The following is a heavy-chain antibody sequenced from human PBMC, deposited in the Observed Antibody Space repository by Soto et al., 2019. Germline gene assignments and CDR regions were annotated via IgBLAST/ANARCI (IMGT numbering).Heavy chain of an antibody. D-gene: IGHD3-16*01. CDR3: ARLKQDYAVA. CDR2: MNPNSGKT. CDR1: GYTFTSYD. J-gene: IGHJ5*02. V-gene: IGHV1-8*01. Sequence: QVQLVQSGAEVKKPGASVKVSCKASGYTFTSYDINWVRQATGQGLEWREWMNPNSGKTGYAQKFQGRVTMTRNTSISTAYMELSSLRSEDRGVYYCARLKQDYAVAWGQGTLVTVSS.